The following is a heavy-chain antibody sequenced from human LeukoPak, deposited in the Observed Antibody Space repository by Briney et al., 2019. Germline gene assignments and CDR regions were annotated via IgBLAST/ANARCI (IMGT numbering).Heavy chain of an antibody. Sequence: PGGSLRLSCAASGFTFSSYAMTWVRQAQGKGLEWVSGISASGGTTSYADSVKGRFTISRDNSKNTLYLQMNSLRAEDTAVYYCAGPGYDILTPLDTWGQGTLVSVSS. CDR1: GFTFSSYA. J-gene: IGHJ5*02. CDR3: AGPGYDILTPLDT. D-gene: IGHD3-9*01. CDR2: ISASGGTT. V-gene: IGHV3-23*01.